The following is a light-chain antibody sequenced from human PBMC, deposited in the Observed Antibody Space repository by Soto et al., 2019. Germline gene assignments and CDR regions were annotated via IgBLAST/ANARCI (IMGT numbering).Light chain of an antibody. Sequence: EIVLTQSPGTLSLSPGERATLSCRATQSVDRRYLAWYQQRPGQAPRLLIYGTTRRAPDIPDRFSGSASGADFTLTISRVEPEDFAVYYCQQRSRWPRGTFGQGTKVEMK. CDR2: GTT. CDR3: QQRSRWPRGT. CDR1: QSVDRRY. V-gene: IGKV3D-20*02. J-gene: IGKJ2*02.